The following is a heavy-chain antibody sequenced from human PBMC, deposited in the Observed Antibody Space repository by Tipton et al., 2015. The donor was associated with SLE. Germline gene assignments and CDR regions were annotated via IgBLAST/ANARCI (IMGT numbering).Heavy chain of an antibody. J-gene: IGHJ6*02. Sequence: LSLTCAASGFTFGSYAMHWVRQAPGKGLEWVAGISYDGSNKYYADSVKGRFTISRDNSKNTLYLQMNSLRAEDTAVYYCAGSLTRYCSSTSCPGGYGMDVWGQGTTVTVSS. CDR3: AGSLTRYCSSTSCPGGYGMDV. CDR2: ISYDGSNK. CDR1: GFTFGSYA. D-gene: IGHD2-2*01. V-gene: IGHV3-30*04.